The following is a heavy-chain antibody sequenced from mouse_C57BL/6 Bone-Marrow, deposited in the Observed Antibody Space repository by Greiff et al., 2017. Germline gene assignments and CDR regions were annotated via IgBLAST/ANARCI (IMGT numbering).Heavy chain of an antibody. CDR1: GYTFTSYG. J-gene: IGHJ2*01. CDR2: IYPRSGNT. V-gene: IGHV1-81*01. D-gene: IGHD2-5*01. CDR3: ARDYSNYPRPYYFDY. Sequence: VQLQQSGAELARPGASVKLSCKASGYTFTSYGISWVKQRTGQGLEWIGEIYPRSGNTYYNEKFKGKATLTADKSSSTAYMELRSLTSEDSAVXFCARDYSNYPRPYYFDYWGQGTTLTVSS.